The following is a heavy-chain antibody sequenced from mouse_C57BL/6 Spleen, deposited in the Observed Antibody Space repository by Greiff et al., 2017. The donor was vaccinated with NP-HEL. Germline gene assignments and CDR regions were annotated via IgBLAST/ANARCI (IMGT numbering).Heavy chain of an antibody. CDR3: ARDDYGSSPAWFAY. Sequence: VQLQQPGAELVRPGTSVKLPCKASGYTFTSYWMHWVKQRPGQGLEWIGVIDPSDSYTNYNQKFKGKATLTVDTSSSTAYMQLSSLTSEDSAVYYCARDDYGSSPAWFAYWGQGTLVTVSA. CDR2: IDPSDSYT. V-gene: IGHV1-59*01. D-gene: IGHD1-1*01. J-gene: IGHJ3*01. CDR1: GYTFTSYW.